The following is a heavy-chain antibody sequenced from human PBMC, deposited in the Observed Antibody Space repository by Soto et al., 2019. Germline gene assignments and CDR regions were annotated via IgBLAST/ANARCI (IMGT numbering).Heavy chain of an antibody. D-gene: IGHD3-22*01. V-gene: IGHV3-53*01. CDR2: IYSGGST. CDR3: ARGAYYYGSSGAYPPSYYFDY. Sequence: GGSLRLSCSASGFIVSNTYMTWVRQGPGKGLEWVSVIYSGGSTYYAASVKGRFTISGDNSKNTLFLQMNSLRAEDTAVYYCARGAYYYGSSGAYPPSYYFDYWGQGTLVTVSS. J-gene: IGHJ4*02. CDR1: GFIVSNTY.